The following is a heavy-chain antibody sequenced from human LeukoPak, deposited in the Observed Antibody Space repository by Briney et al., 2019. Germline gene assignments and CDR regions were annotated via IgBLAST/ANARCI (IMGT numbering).Heavy chain of an antibody. CDR3: VSFYETY. CDR2: INSDGSWT. CDR1: GNYW. D-gene: IGHD2/OR15-2a*01. J-gene: IGHJ4*02. Sequence: QSGGSLRLSCVASGNYWMHWVRQAPGKGLVWVSHINSDGSWTSYADSVKGRFTISKDNAKNTVYLRMNSLRAEDTAVYYCVSFYETYWGRGTLVTVSS. V-gene: IGHV3-74*01.